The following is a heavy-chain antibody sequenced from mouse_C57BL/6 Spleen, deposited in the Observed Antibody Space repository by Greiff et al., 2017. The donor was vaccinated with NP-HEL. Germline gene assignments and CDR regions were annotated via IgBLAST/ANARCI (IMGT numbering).Heavy chain of an antibody. CDR3: AREGGGYFDY. Sequence: QVQLKQSGPELVKPGASVKISCKASGYAFSSSWMNWVKQRPGKGLEWIGRIYPGDGDTNYNGKFKGKATLTADKSSSTAYMQLSSLTSEDSAVYFCAREGGGYFDYWGQSTTLTVSS. CDR2: IYPGDGDT. J-gene: IGHJ2*01. V-gene: IGHV1-82*01. CDR1: GYAFSSSW.